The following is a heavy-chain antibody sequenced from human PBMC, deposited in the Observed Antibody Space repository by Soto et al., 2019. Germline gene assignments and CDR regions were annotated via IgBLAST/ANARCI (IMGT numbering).Heavy chain of an antibody. CDR3: ARDSRYGSGCSVNHYRDC. J-gene: IGHJ4*01. V-gene: IGHV3-7*01. CDR2: IKTDASEK. D-gene: IGHD3-10*01. CDR1: GFTLRSYW. Sequence: EEQLVASGGGLVQPGGSLRLSCAASGFTLRSYWMSWVRQAPGQGLEWLATIKTDASEKKYVDSVKGRFTVSRDNAKYSLYLQMDSLRAEDTAVYYCARDSRYGSGCSVNHYRDCWGRGTLVTVSS.